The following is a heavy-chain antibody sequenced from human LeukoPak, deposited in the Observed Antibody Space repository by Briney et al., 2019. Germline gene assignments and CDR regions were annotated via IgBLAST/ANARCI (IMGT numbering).Heavy chain of an antibody. J-gene: IGHJ4*02. CDR3: ATGHYVRSPYYFDY. CDR1: GFTFSSYS. Sequence: GGSLRLSCAASGFTFSSYSMNWVRQAPGKGLEWVSYISSSSSTIYYADSVKGRFTISRDNAKNSLYLQMNSLRAEDTAVYYCATGHYVRSPYYFDYWGQGTLVTVSS. V-gene: IGHV3-48*04. D-gene: IGHD3-10*02. CDR2: ISSSSSTI.